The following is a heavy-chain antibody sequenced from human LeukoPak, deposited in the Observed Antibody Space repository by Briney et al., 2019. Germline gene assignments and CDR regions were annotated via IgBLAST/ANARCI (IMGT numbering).Heavy chain of an antibody. J-gene: IGHJ4*02. Sequence: GGSLRLSCAASGFTFSSYAMSWVRQAPGKGLEWVSTISGSGSGGSTYYADSVKGRFTISRDNSKDTLYLQMNSLRAEDTAVYYCASDNSSGWYYFDYWGQGTLVTVSS. CDR2: ISGSGSGGST. V-gene: IGHV3-23*01. CDR3: ASDNSSGWYYFDY. D-gene: IGHD6-19*01. CDR1: GFTFSSYA.